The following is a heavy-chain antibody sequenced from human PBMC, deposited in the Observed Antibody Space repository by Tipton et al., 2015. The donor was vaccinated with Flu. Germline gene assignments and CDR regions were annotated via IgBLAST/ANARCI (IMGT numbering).Heavy chain of an antibody. Sequence: LRLSCTVSGGSISSYYWSWIRQPAGKGLEWIGRIYTSGSTNYNPSLKSRVTMSVDTSKNQFSLKLSSVTAADTAVYYCAREGGYSSTKGKFDYWGQGTLVTVSS. CDR1: GGSISSYY. D-gene: IGHD6-13*01. CDR3: AREGGYSSTKGKFDY. CDR2: IYTSGST. J-gene: IGHJ4*02. V-gene: IGHV4-4*07.